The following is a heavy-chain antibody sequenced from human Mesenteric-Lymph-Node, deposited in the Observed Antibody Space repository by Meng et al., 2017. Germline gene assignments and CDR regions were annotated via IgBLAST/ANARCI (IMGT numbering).Heavy chain of an antibody. J-gene: IGHJ6*02. CDR1: GGSMTTSSYY. D-gene: IGHD4-11*01. CDR3: AREGNVQYYFYYYGMDV. Sequence: SETLSLTCSVSGGSMTTSSYYWGWIRQSPGKGLEWIGSIYYTGRTYYNASLKSRATISIDTSKNQFSLKLSSVTAADTAVYYCAREGNVQYYFYYYGMDVWGQGTTVTVSS. CDR2: IYYTGRT. V-gene: IGHV4-39*07.